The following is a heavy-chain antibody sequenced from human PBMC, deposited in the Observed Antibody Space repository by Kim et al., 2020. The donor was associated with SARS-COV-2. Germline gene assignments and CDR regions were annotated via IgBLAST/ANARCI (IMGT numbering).Heavy chain of an antibody. CDR3: ARDSSSWYDAFDI. D-gene: IGHD6-13*01. Sequence: YADSVKGRVTISRDNSKNPLYLQMNSLRAEDTAVYYCARDSSSWYDAFDIWGQGTMVTVSS. V-gene: IGHV3-33*01. J-gene: IGHJ3*02.